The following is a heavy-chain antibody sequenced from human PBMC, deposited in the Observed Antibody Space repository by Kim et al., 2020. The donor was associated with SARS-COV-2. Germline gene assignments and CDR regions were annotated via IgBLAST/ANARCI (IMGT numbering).Heavy chain of an antibody. CDR1: GFTFSSYS. Sequence: GGSLRLSCAASGFTFSSYSMNWVRQAPGKGLEWVSYISSSSSTIYYADSVKGRFTISRDNAKNSLYLQMNSLRDEDTAVYYCARAGSAWNIVGATTGGYWGQGTLVTVSS. CDR2: ISSSSSTI. D-gene: IGHD1-26*01. V-gene: IGHV3-48*02. J-gene: IGHJ4*02. CDR3: ARAGSAWNIVGATTGGY.